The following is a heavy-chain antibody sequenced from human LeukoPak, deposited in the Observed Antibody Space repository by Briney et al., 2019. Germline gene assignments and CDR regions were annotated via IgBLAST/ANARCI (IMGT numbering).Heavy chain of an antibody. CDR1: GGTFSSYA. Sequence: SVKVSCKASGGTFSSYAISWVRQAPGQGLEWMGGIIPIFGTANYAQKSQGRVTITTDESTSTAYMELSSLRSEDTAVYYCARVRGWGSTSGYYYYYYMDVWGKGTTVTVSS. J-gene: IGHJ6*03. D-gene: IGHD2-2*01. CDR3: ARVRGWGSTSGYYYYYYMDV. V-gene: IGHV1-69*05. CDR2: IIPIFGTA.